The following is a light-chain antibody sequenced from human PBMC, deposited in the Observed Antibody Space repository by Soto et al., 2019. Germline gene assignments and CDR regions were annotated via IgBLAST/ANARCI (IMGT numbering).Light chain of an antibody. CDR1: QSISSW. CDR2: KAS. CDR3: QQYNSYWT. J-gene: IGKJ1*01. Sequence: DIQMTPSPSTLSASVGDRVTITCRASQSISSWLAWYQQKPGKAPKLLIYKASSLESGDPSRFSGSGSGTEFTLTISSLQPDDFATYYCQQYNSYWTFGQGTKVEIK. V-gene: IGKV1-5*03.